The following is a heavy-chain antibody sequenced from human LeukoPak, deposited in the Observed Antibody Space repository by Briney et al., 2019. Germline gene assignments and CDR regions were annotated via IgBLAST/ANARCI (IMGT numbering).Heavy chain of an antibody. CDR1: GFTFSSYG. J-gene: IGHJ4*02. D-gene: IGHD6-19*01. CDR2: IWYDGSNK. CDR3: AREQGSGWYKQSAIYFDY. Sequence: PGGSLRLSCAASGFTFSSYGMHWVRQAPGKGLEWVAVIWYDGSNKYYADSVKGRFTISRDNSKNTLYLQMNSLRAEDTAVYYCAREQGSGWYKQSAIYFDYWGQGTLVTVSS. V-gene: IGHV3-33*01.